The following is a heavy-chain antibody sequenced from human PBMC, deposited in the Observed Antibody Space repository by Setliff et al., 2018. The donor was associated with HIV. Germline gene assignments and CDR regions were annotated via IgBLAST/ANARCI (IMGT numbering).Heavy chain of an antibody. V-gene: IGHV4-38-2*01. CDR1: GYSISSGYY. Sequence: SETLSLTCAVSGYSISSGYYWGWIRQPPGKGLEWIGYIFSSGSTNYNPSLKSRVTISVDTSKNQFSLRLSSVTAADTAMYYCARHVGISIGGTRGDFDCWGQGTLVTVSS. D-gene: IGHD6-13*01. J-gene: IGHJ4*02. CDR3: ARHVGISIGGTRGDFDC. CDR2: IFSSGST.